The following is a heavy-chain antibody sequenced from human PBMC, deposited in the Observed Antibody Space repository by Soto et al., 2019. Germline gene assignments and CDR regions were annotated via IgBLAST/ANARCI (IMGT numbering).Heavy chain of an antibody. D-gene: IGHD3-3*01. CDR1: GFTFSSNS. CDR2: ISSSSSYI. J-gene: IGHJ6*02. Sequence: PGGSLRLSCAASGFTFSSNSMNWVRQAPGKGLEWVSSISSSSSYIYYADSVKGRFTISRDNAKNSLYLQMNSLRAEDTALYCCARDNRDFWSGYWPYSYHGIDVWGQGTRVTVSS. CDR3: ARDNRDFWSGYWPYSYHGIDV. V-gene: IGHV3-21*01.